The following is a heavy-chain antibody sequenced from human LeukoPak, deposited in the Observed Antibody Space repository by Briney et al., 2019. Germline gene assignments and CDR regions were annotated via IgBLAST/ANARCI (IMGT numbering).Heavy chain of an antibody. CDR2: SYSGGNA. CDR3: AHSKRGGGYYINAFAV. J-gene: IGHJ3*01. D-gene: IGHD1-26*01. V-gene: IGHV4-59*01. Sequence: PSETLSLTCTVSGASTSAYDWSWIRQPPGKGLEWFGYSYSGGNANYNPSLKSRVTISIDTSENQFSLRLTSVTAADTAVYFCAHSKRGGGYYINAFAVWGQGALVTISS. CDR1: GASTSAYD.